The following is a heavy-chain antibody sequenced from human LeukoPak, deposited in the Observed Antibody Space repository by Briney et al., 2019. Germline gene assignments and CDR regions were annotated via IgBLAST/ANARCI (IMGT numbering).Heavy chain of an antibody. CDR3: ARYYDFWSGYYGFDY. J-gene: IGHJ4*02. V-gene: IGHV4-61*02. CDR2: IYTSGST. CDR1: GGSISSGSYY. Sequence: SETLSLTCTVSGGSISSGSYYWSWIRQPAGKGLEWIGRIYTSGSTNYNPSLKSRVTISVDTSKNQFSLKLSSVTAADTAVYYCARYYDFWSGYYGFDYWGQGTLVTVSS. D-gene: IGHD3-3*01.